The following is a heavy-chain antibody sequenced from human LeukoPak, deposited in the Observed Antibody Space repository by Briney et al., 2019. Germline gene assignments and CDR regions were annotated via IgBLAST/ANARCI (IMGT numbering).Heavy chain of an antibody. Sequence: GGSLRLSCAASGFTFSSYWMSWVRQAPGKGLEWVSFIGTTSSYIYYADSVKGRFTISRDNAKNSVYLQMNSLRAEDTAVYYCARDSYGWHDRWDYWGQGTLVTVSS. CDR2: IGTTSSYI. D-gene: IGHD1-1*01. V-gene: IGHV3-21*01. CDR1: GFTFSSYW. CDR3: ARDSYGWHDRWDY. J-gene: IGHJ4*02.